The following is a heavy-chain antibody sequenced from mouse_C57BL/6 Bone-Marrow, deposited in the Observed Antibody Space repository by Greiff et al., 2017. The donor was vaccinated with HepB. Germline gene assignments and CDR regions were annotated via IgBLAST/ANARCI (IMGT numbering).Heavy chain of an antibody. V-gene: IGHV1-64*01. CDR3: ARIYYGNYRAMDY. CDR1: GYTFTSYW. Sequence: VQLQQLGAELVKPGASVKLSCKASGYTFTSYWMHWVKQRPGQGLEWIGMIHPNSGSTNYNEKFKSKATLTVDKSSSTAYMQLSSLTSEDSAVYYGARIYYGNYRAMDYWGQGTSVTVSS. D-gene: IGHD2-1*01. CDR2: IHPNSGST. J-gene: IGHJ4*01.